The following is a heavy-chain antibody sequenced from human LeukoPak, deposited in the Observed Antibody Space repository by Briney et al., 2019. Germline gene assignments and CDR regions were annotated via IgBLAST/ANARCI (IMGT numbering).Heavy chain of an antibody. Sequence: GGSLRLSCAASGLSVSSSYMTWVRQAPGKGLEWVSVLYSGGDTYYADSVRGRFTISRDNSKNTLYLQMNSLRAVDTAVYYCARDNRDRFDYWGQGTLVTVSS. CDR2: LYSGGDT. V-gene: IGHV3-53*01. CDR1: GLSVSSSY. D-gene: IGHD3-16*02. J-gene: IGHJ4*02. CDR3: ARDNRDRFDY.